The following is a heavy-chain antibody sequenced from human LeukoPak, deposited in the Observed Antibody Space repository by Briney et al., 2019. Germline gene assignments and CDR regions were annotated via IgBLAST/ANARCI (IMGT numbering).Heavy chain of an antibody. V-gene: IGHV3-74*01. CDR2: INSDGSST. Sequence: GGSLRLSCVASGFTFSSYWMHWVRQAPGKGLVWVSRINSDGSSTSYADSVKGRFTISRDNSKNTLYLQMNSLRAEDTAVYYCATHPPFYDFWSGYSRSGYYYGMDVWGQGTTVTVSS. CDR3: ATHPPFYDFWSGYSRSGYYYGMDV. CDR1: GFTFSSYW. J-gene: IGHJ6*02. D-gene: IGHD3-3*01.